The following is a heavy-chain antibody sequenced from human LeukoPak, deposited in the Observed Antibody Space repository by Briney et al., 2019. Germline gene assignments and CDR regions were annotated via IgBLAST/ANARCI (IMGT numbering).Heavy chain of an antibody. CDR2: ISGSGSST. CDR3: VRSGGLGFDY. J-gene: IGHJ4*02. CDR1: GFTFSNYA. Sequence: AGGSLRLSCAASGFTFSNYAMTWVRQAPGKGLEWVSGISGSGSSTYYADSVKGRFTLSRDYPKNTLYLQMNSLRAEDTAVYYCVRSGGLGFDYWGQGTLVTVSS. D-gene: IGHD2-15*01. V-gene: IGHV3-23*01.